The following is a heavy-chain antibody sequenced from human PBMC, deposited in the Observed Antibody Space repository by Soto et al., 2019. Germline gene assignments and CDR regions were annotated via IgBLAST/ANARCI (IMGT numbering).Heavy chain of an antibody. V-gene: IGHV3-30*18. D-gene: IGHD3-16*01. CDR3: AKTAGYDYVWGSSGLDP. Sequence: GGSLRLSCAGSGCAFSSDGMHWVRQAPGKGLEWVAVISYDGSDKYYGDSVKGRFTISRDDSKNTLYLQMNSLRVEDTAIYYCAKTAGYDYVWGSSGLDPWGQGTLVTVSS. J-gene: IGHJ5*02. CDR1: GCAFSSDG. CDR2: ISYDGSDK.